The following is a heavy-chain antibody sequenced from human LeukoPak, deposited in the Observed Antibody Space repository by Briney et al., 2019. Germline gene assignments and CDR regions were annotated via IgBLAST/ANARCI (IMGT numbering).Heavy chain of an antibody. V-gene: IGHV3-33*01. CDR2: IWYDGSNK. D-gene: IGHD1-26*01. Sequence: PGGSLRLSCAASGFTFSSYGMHWVRQAPGKGLEWVAVIWYDGSNKYCADSVKGRFTISRDNSKNTLYLQMNSLRAEDTAVYYCASPVGATTVRAFDIWGQGKMVTVSS. CDR1: GFTFSSYG. CDR3: ASPVGATTVRAFDI. J-gene: IGHJ3*02.